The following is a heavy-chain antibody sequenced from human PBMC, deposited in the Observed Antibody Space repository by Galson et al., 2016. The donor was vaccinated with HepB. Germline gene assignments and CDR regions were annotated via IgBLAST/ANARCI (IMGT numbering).Heavy chain of an antibody. CDR1: GLSFSNAW. J-gene: IGHJ4*02. Sequence: SLRLSCAASGLSFSNAWMSWVRQAPGKGLEWVGRIKTKSDGGTTQYAAPVEGRFTISRDDSENRLYLKMNNLEPVDTAVYYCTTDGLDISFDYWGQGTRVTVSS. D-gene: IGHD2-2*03. V-gene: IGHV3-15*01. CDR2: IKTKSDGGTT. CDR3: TTDGLDISFDY.